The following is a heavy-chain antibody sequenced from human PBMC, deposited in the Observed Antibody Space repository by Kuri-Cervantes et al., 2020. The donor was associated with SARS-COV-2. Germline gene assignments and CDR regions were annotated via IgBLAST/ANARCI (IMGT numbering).Heavy chain of an antibody. Sequence: GESLKISCAASGFTFSSYSMNWVRQAPGKGLEWVSSISSSSSYIYYADSVKGRFTISRDNAKNSLYLQMNSLRAEDTAVYYCARDARITIFGVVIIEQAFDYWGQGTLVTVSS. J-gene: IGHJ4*02. CDR2: ISSSSSYI. V-gene: IGHV3-21*01. D-gene: IGHD3-3*01. CDR1: GFTFSSYS. CDR3: ARDARITIFGVVIIEQAFDY.